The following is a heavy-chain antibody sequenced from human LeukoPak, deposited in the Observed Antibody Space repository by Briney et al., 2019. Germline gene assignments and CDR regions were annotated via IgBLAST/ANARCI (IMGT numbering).Heavy chain of an antibody. Sequence: GMSLRLSCAPSVLIFSSYAMLCVPQAREKGLEGVAVMSYGGSNKYYADSVKGRFTISRDNSKNTLYLQMNSLRAEDTAVYYCARDGLARGIVYMDVWGKGTTVTVSS. CDR1: VLIFSSYA. D-gene: IGHD3-22*01. V-gene: IGHV3-30*16. J-gene: IGHJ6*03. CDR3: ARDGLARGIVYMDV. CDR2: MSYGGSNK.